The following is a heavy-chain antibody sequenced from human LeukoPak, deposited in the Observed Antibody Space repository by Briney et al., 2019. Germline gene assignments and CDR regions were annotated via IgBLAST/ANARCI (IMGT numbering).Heavy chain of an antibody. J-gene: IGHJ4*02. Sequence: GASVKVSCKASGYTFTGYYMHWVRQAPGQGLEWMGRINPNSGGTNYAQKFQGRVTMTRDTSISTAYMELSRLGSDDTAVYYCARARNYCSGGSCYYFDYWGQGTLVTVSS. CDR2: INPNSGGT. V-gene: IGHV1-2*06. D-gene: IGHD2-15*01. CDR1: GYTFTGYY. CDR3: ARARNYCSGGSCYYFDY.